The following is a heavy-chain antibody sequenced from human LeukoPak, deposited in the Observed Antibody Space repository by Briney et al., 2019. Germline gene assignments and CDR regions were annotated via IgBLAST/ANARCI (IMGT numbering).Heavy chain of an antibody. CDR2: IKQDGSEK. J-gene: IGHJ5*02. Sequence: PGGSLRLSCAASGFTFSSYWMSWVRQAPGKGLEWVANIKQDGSEKYYVDSVKGRFTISRDNAKNSLYLQMNSLRAEDTAVYYCARGGYSYGYFSWFDPWGQGTLVTVSS. CDR3: ARGGYSYGYFSWFDP. V-gene: IGHV3-7*01. D-gene: IGHD5-18*01. CDR1: GFTFSSYW.